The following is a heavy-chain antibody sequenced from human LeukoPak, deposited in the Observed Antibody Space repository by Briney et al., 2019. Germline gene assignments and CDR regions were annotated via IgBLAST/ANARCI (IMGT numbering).Heavy chain of an antibody. CDR2: FKQDVSEK. Sequence: GSLRLSCAASGFTFSSYWMSWVRQAPGKGLEWVANFKQDVSEKYYVDSVKGRFTISRDNAKNSLYLQMNSLRAEDTAVYYCARDPLSSSSFDLWGQGTLVTVSS. CDR1: GFTFSSYW. D-gene: IGHD6-13*01. CDR3: ARDPLSSSSFDL. J-gene: IGHJ4*02. V-gene: IGHV3-7*01.